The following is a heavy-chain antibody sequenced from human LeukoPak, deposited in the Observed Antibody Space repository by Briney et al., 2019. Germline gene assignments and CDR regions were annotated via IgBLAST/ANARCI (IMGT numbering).Heavy chain of an antibody. J-gene: IGHJ2*01. CDR1: GGSISSYY. Sequence: SETLSLICTVSGGSISSYYWSWIRQPPGKGLEWIGYIYYSGSTNYNPSLKSRVTISVDTSKNQFSLKLSSVTAADTAVYYCARGVTLIVVVIHDWYFDLWGRGTVFTVSS. D-gene: IGHD3-22*01. CDR2: IYYSGST. CDR3: ARGVTLIVVVIHDWYFDL. V-gene: IGHV4-59*08.